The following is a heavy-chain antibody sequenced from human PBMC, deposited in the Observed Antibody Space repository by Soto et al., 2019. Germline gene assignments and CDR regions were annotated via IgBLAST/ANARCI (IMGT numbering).Heavy chain of an antibody. CDR1: GFTVSSYA. D-gene: IGHD3-22*01. CDR3: AKPKGRYYYDSSGYQNF. CDR2: TSGSGGST. Sequence: GGSLRLSCAASGFTVSSYAVSWVRQAPGKGLEWVSATSGSGGSTYYADSVKGRFTISRDNSKNTLYLQMNSLRAEDTAVYYCAKPKGRYYYDSSGYQNFWGQGTLVPVSS. V-gene: IGHV3-23*01. J-gene: IGHJ4*02.